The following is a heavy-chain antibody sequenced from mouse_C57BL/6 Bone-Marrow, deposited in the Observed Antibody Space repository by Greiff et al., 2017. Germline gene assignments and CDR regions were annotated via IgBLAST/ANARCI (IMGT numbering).Heavy chain of an antibody. CDR1: GFNIKDDY. Sequence: VQLQQSGAELVRPGASVKLSCTASGFNIKDDYMHWVKQRPEQGLEWIGWIDPENGDTEYASKFQGKATMTVDTSSNTAYLQHSSLTSEDTAVYYCATSCDGYYLLFAYWGQGTLVTVSA. CDR3: ATSCDGYYLLFAY. J-gene: IGHJ3*01. V-gene: IGHV14-4*01. CDR2: IDPENGDT. D-gene: IGHD2-3*01.